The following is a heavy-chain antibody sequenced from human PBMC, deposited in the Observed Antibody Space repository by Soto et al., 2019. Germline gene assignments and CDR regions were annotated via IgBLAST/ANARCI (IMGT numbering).Heavy chain of an antibody. V-gene: IGHV1-69*13. D-gene: IGHD2-15*01. CDR3: ARTPKEQYCSGGSCWWAGNWFDP. CDR1: GGTFSSYA. CDR2: IIPIFGTA. J-gene: IGHJ5*02. Sequence: GASVKVSCKASGGTFSSYAISWVRQAPGQGLEWMGGIIPIFGTANYAQKFQGRVTITADESTSTAYMELSSLRSEDTAVYYCARTPKEQYCSGGSCWWAGNWFDPWGQGTLVTVSS.